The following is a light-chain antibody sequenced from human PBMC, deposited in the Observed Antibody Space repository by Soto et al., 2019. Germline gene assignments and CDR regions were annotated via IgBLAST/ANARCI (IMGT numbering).Light chain of an antibody. CDR2: GAS. J-gene: IGKJ1*01. CDR3: QQYNNWPRT. V-gene: IGKV3-15*01. CDR1: QSVSSN. Sequence: EIVRTQSPATLSVSPGERATLSCRASQSVSSNLVWYQQKPGQAPRPLIYGASTRATGIPARFSGSGSGTEFTLTISSLQSEDFAVYYCQQYNNWPRTFGQGTKVDIK.